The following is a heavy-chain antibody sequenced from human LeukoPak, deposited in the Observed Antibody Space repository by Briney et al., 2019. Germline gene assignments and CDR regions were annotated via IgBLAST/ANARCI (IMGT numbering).Heavy chain of an antibody. CDR3: AKDLCYASSGFDY. D-gene: IGHD3-22*01. V-gene: IGHV3-23*01. CDR2: INGSGGST. J-gene: IGHJ4*01. CDR1: GFTFSSYA. Sequence: GGSLRLSCAASGFTFSSYAMSWVRQAPGKGLEWVSAINGSGGSTYYADSVKGRFTISRDNSKNTLYLQMNSLRAEDTAVYYFAKDLCYASSGFDYWAQGSLVNVS.